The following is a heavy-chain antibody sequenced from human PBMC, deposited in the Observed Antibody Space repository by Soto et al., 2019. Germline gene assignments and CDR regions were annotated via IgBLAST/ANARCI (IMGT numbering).Heavy chain of an antibody. CDR2: IYPGDSDT. Sequence: GESLKISCKGSGYSFTSYWIGWVRQMPGKGLEWMGIIYPGDSDTRYSPSFQGQVTISADKSISTAYLQWSSLKASDTAMYYCARRNFRWNEVGGYNWFDPWGQGTLVTVSS. CDR1: GYSFTSYW. V-gene: IGHV5-51*01. D-gene: IGHD1-1*01. J-gene: IGHJ5*02. CDR3: ARRNFRWNEVGGYNWFDP.